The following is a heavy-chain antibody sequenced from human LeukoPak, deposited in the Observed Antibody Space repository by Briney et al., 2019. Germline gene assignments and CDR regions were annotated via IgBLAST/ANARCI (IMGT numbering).Heavy chain of an antibody. Sequence: GGSLRLSCAASGFTFSSYAMTWVRQAPGKGLEWVSSISGDGGSTYRADSVKGRFTISRDNSKNTLYLQMNSLRADDTAVYYCAKGGVPMATSLIHHWGQGTLVTVSS. CDR2: ISGDGGST. CDR1: GFTFSSYA. V-gene: IGHV3-23*01. D-gene: IGHD5-24*01. CDR3: AKGGVPMATSLIHH. J-gene: IGHJ1*01.